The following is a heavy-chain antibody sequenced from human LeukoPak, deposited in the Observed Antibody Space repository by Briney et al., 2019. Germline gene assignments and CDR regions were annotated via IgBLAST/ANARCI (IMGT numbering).Heavy chain of an antibody. V-gene: IGHV3-23*01. CDR1: GFTFSSYA. CDR3: AKESPYGSGSRNYYFHY. J-gene: IGHJ4*02. CDR2: ISGSADRT. Sequence: GGSPRLSCAASGFTFSSYAMSWVRQAPGKGLEWVSAISGSADRTYYADSVRGRFTISRDNFKNTLYLQMNSLRPEDTAIYYCAKESPYGSGSRNYYFHYWGQGTLVTVSS. D-gene: IGHD3-10*01.